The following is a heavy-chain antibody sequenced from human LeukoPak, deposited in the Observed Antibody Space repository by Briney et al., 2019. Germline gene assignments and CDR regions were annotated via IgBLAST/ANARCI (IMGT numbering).Heavy chain of an antibody. CDR3: VTNGTVTVAGTKFNYFDY. J-gene: IGHJ4*02. Sequence: SETLSLTCTVSGGSISIGTYYWGWIRQPPGKGLEWIGSIYHSGSTHYNPSLRSRVTMSVDTSKNQFTLKVTAVTAADTAVYYCVTNGTVTVAGTKFNYFDYWGQGALVTVSS. CDR1: GGSISIGTYY. V-gene: IGHV4-39*01. CDR2: IYHSGST. D-gene: IGHD6-19*01.